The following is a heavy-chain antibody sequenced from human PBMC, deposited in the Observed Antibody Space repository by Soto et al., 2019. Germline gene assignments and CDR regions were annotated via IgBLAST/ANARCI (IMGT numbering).Heavy chain of an antibody. J-gene: IGHJ6*02. Sequence: PGESLKISCKGSGYSFTSYWIGWVRQMPGKGLEWMGIIYPGDSDTRYSPSFQGQVTISADKSISTAYLQWSSLKASDTAMYYCARRGVIRVSTYYYYYGTDVWGQGTTVTVSS. V-gene: IGHV5-51*01. CDR2: IYPGDSDT. CDR1: GYSFTSYW. D-gene: IGHD3-10*01. CDR3: ARRGVIRVSTYYYYYGTDV.